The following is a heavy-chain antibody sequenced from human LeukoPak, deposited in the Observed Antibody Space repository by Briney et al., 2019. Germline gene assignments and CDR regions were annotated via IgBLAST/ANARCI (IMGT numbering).Heavy chain of an antibody. CDR3: ASLSTGSHFDY. J-gene: IGHJ4*02. CDR2: ISSSGSPI. V-gene: IGHV3-48*04. CDR1: GFTFSTYS. Sequence: GGSLRLSCAASGFTFSTYSMNWVRQAPGKGLEWVSYISSSGSPIYYADSVKGRFTISRDNAKNSLYLQMNSLRAEDTAVYYCASLSTGSHFDYWGQGTLVTVSS. D-gene: IGHD3-9*01.